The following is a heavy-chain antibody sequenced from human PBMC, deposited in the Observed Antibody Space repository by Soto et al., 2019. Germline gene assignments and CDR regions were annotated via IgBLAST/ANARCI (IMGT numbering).Heavy chain of an antibody. V-gene: IGHV3-30*18. Sequence: GGSLRLSCAASGFTFSSYGMHWVRQAPGKGLEWVAVISYDGSNKYYADSVKGRFTISRDNSKNTLYLQMNSLRAEDTAVYYCAKEGSVVPAATPFDYWGQGTLVTVSS. CDR2: ISYDGSNK. D-gene: IGHD2-2*01. CDR3: AKEGSVVPAATPFDY. J-gene: IGHJ4*02. CDR1: GFTFSSYG.